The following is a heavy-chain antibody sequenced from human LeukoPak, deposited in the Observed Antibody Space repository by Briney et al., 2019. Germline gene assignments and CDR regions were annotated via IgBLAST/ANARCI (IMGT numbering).Heavy chain of an antibody. CDR1: GFTFSSYA. D-gene: IGHD5-18*01. J-gene: IGHJ4*02. CDR3: ANLSPIQLWLSAPFDY. CDR2: ISYDGSNK. Sequence: GGSLRLSCAASGFTFSSYAMHWVRQAPGKGLEWVAVISYDGSNKYYADSVKGRFTISRDNSKNTLYLQMNSLRAEDTAVYYCANLSPIQLWLSAPFDYWGQGTLVTVSS. V-gene: IGHV3-30-3*01.